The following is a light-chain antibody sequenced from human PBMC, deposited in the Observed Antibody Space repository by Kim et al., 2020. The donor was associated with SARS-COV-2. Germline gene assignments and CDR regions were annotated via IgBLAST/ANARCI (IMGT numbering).Light chain of an antibody. J-gene: IGKJ4*01. V-gene: IGKV1-33*01. CDR3: QQFYDVPLT. CDR2: DAS. CDR1: HDITNY. Sequence: DIQLTQSPSSLSASIGDRVTITCQASHDITNYLNWYQQKPGKAPKVLIYDASNLGTGVPSRFSGNGSGTHFTLIISSLQHEDTATYHCQQFYDVPLTFGGGTKVDIK.